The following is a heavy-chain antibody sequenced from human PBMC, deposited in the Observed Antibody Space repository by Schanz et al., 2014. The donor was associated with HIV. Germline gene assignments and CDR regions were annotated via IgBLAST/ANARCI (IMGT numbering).Heavy chain of an antibody. V-gene: IGHV3-74*01. CDR2: INSDGSST. Sequence: EVQLLESGGGLVQPGGSLRLSCAASGFTFSTYWMHWVRQAPGKGLVWVSRINSDGSSTSYADSVKGRFTISRDNSKNTLYLQMNSLRADDTAVYFCARDVAGCSGTSCYSDAFDIWGQGTLVTVST. CDR3: ARDVAGCSGTSCYSDAFDI. CDR1: GFTFSTYW. J-gene: IGHJ3*02. D-gene: IGHD2-2*01.